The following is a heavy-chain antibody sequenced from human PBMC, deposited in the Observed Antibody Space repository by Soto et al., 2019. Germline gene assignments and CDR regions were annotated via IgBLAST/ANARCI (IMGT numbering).Heavy chain of an antibody. Sequence: EASVKVSCKASGYTFTNYGITWVRQAPGQGLEWMGWISTDSGNTESARKLQGRVTMTTDTSTNTAYMELRSLRSDDTAMYYCARDGVGGGAAGISYFHHGMDVWGQGTTVTVS. CDR2: ISTDSGNT. V-gene: IGHV1-18*01. CDR1: GYTFTNYG. CDR3: ARDGVGGGAAGISYFHHGMDV. D-gene: IGHD6-13*01. J-gene: IGHJ6*02.